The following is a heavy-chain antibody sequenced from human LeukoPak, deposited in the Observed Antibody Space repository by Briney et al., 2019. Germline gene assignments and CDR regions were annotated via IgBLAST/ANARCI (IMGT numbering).Heavy chain of an antibody. D-gene: IGHD3-9*01. CDR3: AREGYFDGAFDI. CDR2: INHSGST. V-gene: IGHV4-34*01. Sequence: SETLSLTCAVYGGSFSGYYWSWIRQPPGKGLEWIGEINHSGSTNYNPSLKSRVTISVDTSKNQFSLKLSSVTAADTAVYYCAREGYFDGAFDIWGQGTMVTVSS. CDR1: GGSFSGYY. J-gene: IGHJ3*02.